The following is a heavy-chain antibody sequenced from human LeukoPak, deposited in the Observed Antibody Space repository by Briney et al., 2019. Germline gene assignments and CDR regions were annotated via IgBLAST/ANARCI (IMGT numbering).Heavy chain of an antibody. CDR1: GFTFSSYS. V-gene: IGHV3-64D*06. CDR3: VKELFAGAAN. Sequence: GGSLRLSCSASGFTFSSYSMHWVRQAPGKGLEYVSGIRSNGDSTYSADSVKGRFTISRDNSKNTLCLLLSSLRPEDTAVYYCVKELFAGAANWGQGTLVTVSS. CDR2: IRSNGDST. D-gene: IGHD2-15*01. J-gene: IGHJ4*02.